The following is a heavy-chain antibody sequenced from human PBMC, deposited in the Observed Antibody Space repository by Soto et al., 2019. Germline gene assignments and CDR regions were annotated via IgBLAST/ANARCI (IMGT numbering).Heavy chain of an antibody. CDR3: ARDSRTVYYYMDV. D-gene: IGHD4-17*01. CDR1: GGSISSYY. V-gene: IGHV4-59*12. J-gene: IGHJ6*03. CDR2: IYHSGST. Sequence: SETLSLTSTVSGGSISSYYWSWIRQPPGKGLEWIGEIYHSGSTNYNPSLKSRVTISVDTSKNQFSLKLSSVTAADTAVYYCARDSRTVYYYMDVWGKGTTVTVSS.